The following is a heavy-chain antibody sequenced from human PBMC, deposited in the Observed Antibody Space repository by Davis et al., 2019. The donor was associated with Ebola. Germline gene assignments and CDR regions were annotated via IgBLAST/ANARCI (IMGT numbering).Heavy chain of an antibody. CDR1: GYSFTSYW. J-gene: IGHJ3*02. Sequence: GESLKISCKGSGYSFTSYWISWVRQMPGKGLEWMGIIYPGDSDTRYSPSFQGQVTISADKSISTAYLQWSSLKASDTAMYYCARREGSAFWTTHAFDIWGQGTMVTVSS. CDR3: ARREGSAFWTTHAFDI. D-gene: IGHD3/OR15-3a*01. CDR2: IYPGDSDT. V-gene: IGHV5-51*01.